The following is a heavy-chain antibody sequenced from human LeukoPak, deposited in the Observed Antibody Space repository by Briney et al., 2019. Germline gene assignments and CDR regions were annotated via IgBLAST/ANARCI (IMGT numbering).Heavy chain of an antibody. CDR3: ASGRGYYDSSGYWGY. D-gene: IGHD3-22*01. CDR2: INSSSSYI. CDR1: GFTFSSYS. Sequence: GGSLRLSCAASGFTFSSYSMNWVRQAPGKGLEWVSSINSSSSYINYADSVKGRFTISRDNAKNSLYLQMNSLRAEDTAVYYCASGRGYYDSSGYWGYWGQGTLVTVSS. V-gene: IGHV3-21*01. J-gene: IGHJ4*02.